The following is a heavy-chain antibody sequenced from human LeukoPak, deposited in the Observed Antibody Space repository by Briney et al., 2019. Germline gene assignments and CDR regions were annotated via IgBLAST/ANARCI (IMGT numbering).Heavy chain of an antibody. CDR2: ISGSGTTV. J-gene: IGHJ4*02. CDR1: GFTFSDYY. Sequence: PGGSLRLSCAASGFTFSDYYMSWIRQAPGKGLEWVSYISGSGTTVYYADSVKGRFTISRDNAKNSLYLQMNSLRAEDTAVYYCAGEQGYSSGWYYFDYWGQGTLVTVSS. D-gene: IGHD6-19*01. CDR3: AGEQGYSSGWYYFDY. V-gene: IGHV3-11*04.